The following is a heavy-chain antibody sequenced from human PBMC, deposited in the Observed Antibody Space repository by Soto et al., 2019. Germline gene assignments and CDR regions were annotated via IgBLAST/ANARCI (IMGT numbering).Heavy chain of an antibody. D-gene: IGHD3-16*01. CDR3: ARVVEPGEVPVDY. Sequence: QVQLVQSGAEVKKPGASVKVSCKASGYTFTSYAMHWVRQAPGQRLEWMGWINAGNGNTKYSQKFQGRVTITRDTSASKANMELSSLRSQDTAVYYCARVVEPGEVPVDYWGQGTLVTVSS. V-gene: IGHV1-3*01. CDR2: INAGNGNT. CDR1: GYTFTSYA. J-gene: IGHJ4*02.